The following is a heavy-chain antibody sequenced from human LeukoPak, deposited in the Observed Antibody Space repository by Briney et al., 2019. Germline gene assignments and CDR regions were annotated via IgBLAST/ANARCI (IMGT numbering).Heavy chain of an antibody. CDR2: ISSGGSTI. V-gene: IGHV3-48*03. CDR1: GFTFSSYE. Sequence: GGSLRLSCAASGFTFSSYEMNWVRQAPGKGLEWVSYISSGGSTIYYADSVRGRFTISRDNAKNSLYLQMNSLRAEDTAVYYCARAVGYSGFPDYWGQGTLVTVSS. D-gene: IGHD5-12*01. J-gene: IGHJ4*02. CDR3: ARAVGYSGFPDY.